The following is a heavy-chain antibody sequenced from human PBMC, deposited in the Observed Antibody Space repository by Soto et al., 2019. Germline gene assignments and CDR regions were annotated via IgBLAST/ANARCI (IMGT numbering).Heavy chain of an antibody. J-gene: IGHJ6*03. CDR3: ARVRRNYDYYYCMDV. D-gene: IGHD4-4*01. CDR1: GYTFTSYA. Sequence: ASVKVSCKASGYTFTSYAMHWVRQAPGQRLEWMGWINAGNGNTKYSQKFQGRVTITRDTSASTAYMELSSLRSEDTAVYYCARVRRNYDYYYCMDVWGKGTTVTVSS. CDR2: INAGNGNT. V-gene: IGHV1-3*01.